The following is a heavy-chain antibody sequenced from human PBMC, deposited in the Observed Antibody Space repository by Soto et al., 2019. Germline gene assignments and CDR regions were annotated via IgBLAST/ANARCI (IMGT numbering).Heavy chain of an antibody. D-gene: IGHD3-16*02. J-gene: IGHJ3*02. CDR2: ISAYNGNT. V-gene: IGHV1-18*01. CDR3: ARGYYDYIWGSYRADAFDI. Sequence: ASVEVSCKASGYTFKSYGISWVRQGPGQGLEWMGWISAYNGNTNYAQKLQGRVTMTTDTSTSTAYMELRSLRSDDTAVYYCARGYYDYIWGSYRADAFDIWGQGTMVTVSS. CDR1: GYTFKSYG.